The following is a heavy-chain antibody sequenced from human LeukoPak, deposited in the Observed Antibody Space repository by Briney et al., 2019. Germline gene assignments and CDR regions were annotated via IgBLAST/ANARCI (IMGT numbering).Heavy chain of an antibody. D-gene: IGHD1-26*01. J-gene: IGHJ4*02. Sequence: PGGSLRLSCAASGFIFSTYSMNRVRQAPGKGLEWVSSISSSYIYYADSVKGRFTIYNAKNSLYLQMNSLRPEDTAVYYCARENSGSYYQFDCWGQGTLVTVSS. CDR1: GFIFSTYS. V-gene: IGHV3-21*01. CDR3: ARENSGSYYQFDC. CDR2: ISSSYI.